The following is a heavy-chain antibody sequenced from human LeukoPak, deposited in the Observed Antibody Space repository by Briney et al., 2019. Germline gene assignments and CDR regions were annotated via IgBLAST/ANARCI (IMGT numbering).Heavy chain of an antibody. CDR3: ARVKIGYCSSTSCYGFDY. D-gene: IGHD2-2*01. J-gene: IGHJ4*02. V-gene: IGHV4-34*01. CDR2: INHSGST. Sequence: SETLSLTCAAYGGSFSGYYWSWIRQPPGKGLEWIGEINHSGSTNYNPSLKSRVTISVDTSKNQFSLKLSSVTAADTAVYYCARVKIGYCSSTSCYGFDYWGQGTLVTVSS. CDR1: GGSFSGYY.